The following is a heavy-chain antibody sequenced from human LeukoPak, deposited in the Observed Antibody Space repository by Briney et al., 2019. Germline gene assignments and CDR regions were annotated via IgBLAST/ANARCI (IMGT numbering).Heavy chain of an antibody. D-gene: IGHD2-2*01. CDR1: GFTFRRYS. V-gene: IGHV3-21*01. CDR3: VNLGYCTTSSCQP. CDR2: ISSGSDYI. Sequence: GGSLRLSCTASGFTFRRYSFNWVRQAPGKGLEWVSTISSGSDYIYYADSVRGRFTISRDNAENSLYLQMNSLRAEDTAVYYCVNLGYCTTSSCQPWGQGTLVTVSS. J-gene: IGHJ4*02.